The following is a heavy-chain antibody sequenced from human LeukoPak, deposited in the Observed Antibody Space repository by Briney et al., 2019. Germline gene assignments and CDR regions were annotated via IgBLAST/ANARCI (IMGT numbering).Heavy chain of an antibody. CDR3: ARSGGTVDIVVVPAASVPFDL. Sequence: SETLSLTCTVSGGSISSGGYYWSWIRQHPGKGLEWIGYIYYSGSTYYNPSLRSRVTISVDTSKNQFSLKLSSVTAADTAVYYCARSGGTVDIVVVPAASVPFDLWGRGTLVTVSS. CDR2: IYYSGST. CDR1: GGSISSGGYY. J-gene: IGHJ2*01. D-gene: IGHD2-2*01. V-gene: IGHV4-31*03.